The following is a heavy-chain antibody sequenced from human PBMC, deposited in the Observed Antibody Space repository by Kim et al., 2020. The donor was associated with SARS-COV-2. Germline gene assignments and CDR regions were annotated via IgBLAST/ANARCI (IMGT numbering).Heavy chain of an antibody. CDR2: IKSKTDGGTT. CDR1: GFTFSNAW. V-gene: IGHV3-15*01. D-gene: IGHD3-9*01. CDR3: TTLLRYFDWLAVKYYYYGMAV. J-gene: IGHJ6*02. Sequence: GGSLRLSCAASGFTFSNAWMSWVRQAPGKGLEWVGRIKSKTDGGTTDYAAPVKGRFTISRDDSKNTLSLQMNSLKTEDTAVYYCTTLLRYFDWLAVKYYYYGMAVWGQGTTVTVSS.